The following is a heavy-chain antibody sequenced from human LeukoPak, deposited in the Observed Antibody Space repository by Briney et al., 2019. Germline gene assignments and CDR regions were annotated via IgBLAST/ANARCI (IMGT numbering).Heavy chain of an antibody. J-gene: IGHJ5*02. D-gene: IGHD3-10*01. V-gene: IGHV4-30-2*01. CDR3: ARTLNYYGSGSNRLNWFDP. CDR1: GGSISSGGYS. Sequence: SQTLSLTCAVSGGSISSGGYSWSWIRQPPGKDLEWIGYIYHSGSTYYNPSLKSRVTISVDRSKNQFSLKLSSVTAADTAVYYCARTLNYYGSGSNRLNWFDPWGQGTLVTVSS. CDR2: IYHSGST.